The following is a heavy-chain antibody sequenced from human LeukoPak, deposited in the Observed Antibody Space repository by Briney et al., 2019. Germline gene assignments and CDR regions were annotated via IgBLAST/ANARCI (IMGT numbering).Heavy chain of an antibody. V-gene: IGHV1-69*05. CDR1: GGTYSSYA. CDR2: IIPIFGTE. D-gene: IGHD3-3*01. CDR3: AREAITIFGVVRTQTTYGPHRFDP. J-gene: IGHJ5*02. Sequence: ASVKVSGKASGGTYSSYAISWVRQAPGQGLEWMGGIIPIFGTENYAQKFRGRVTMTRDMSTSTVYMELSSLRSEDTAVYYCAREAITIFGVVRTQTTYGPHRFDPWGQGTLVTVSS.